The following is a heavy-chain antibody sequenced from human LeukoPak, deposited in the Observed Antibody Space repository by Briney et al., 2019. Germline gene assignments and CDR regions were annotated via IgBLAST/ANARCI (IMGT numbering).Heavy chain of an antibody. CDR3: ARAPGRNEAFDM. CDR1: GFRFSDYW. Sequence: GGSLRHSRAASGFRFSDYWMHWVRQAPGKGLVWVSRISSDGTTTSYADSVKGRFTISRDNAKSTLYLQMNSLRGEDTAVYYCARAPGRNEAFDMWGQGTMVTVSS. V-gene: IGHV3-74*01. CDR2: ISSDGTTT. D-gene: IGHD1-26*01. J-gene: IGHJ3*02.